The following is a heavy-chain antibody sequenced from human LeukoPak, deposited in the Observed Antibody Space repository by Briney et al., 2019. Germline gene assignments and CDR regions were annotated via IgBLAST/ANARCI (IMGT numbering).Heavy chain of an antibody. J-gene: IGHJ3*02. CDR2: INAYNGNT. D-gene: IGHD3-16*01. V-gene: IGHV1-18*01. Sequence: GASVKVSCKASGYTFTSYGISWVRQAPGQGLEWMGWINAYNGNTNYAQKFQGRVTMTRDTSISTAYMELRSLRSDDTAVYYCARDGGLPWPHDAFDIWGQGTMVTVSS. CDR1: GYTFTSYG. CDR3: ARDGGLPWPHDAFDI.